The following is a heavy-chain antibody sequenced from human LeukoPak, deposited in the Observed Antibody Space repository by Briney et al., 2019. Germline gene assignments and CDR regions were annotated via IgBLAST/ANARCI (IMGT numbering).Heavy chain of an antibody. Sequence: GGSLRLSCAAAGFTFSSYSMNCVRQAPGKGLEWISYISGRTGTMYYADSVQGRFTISRDNAKNSLYLQLNSLRDEDTAVYYCAREGTSSGYDLTNSWGQGTLVTVSS. CDR1: GFTFSSYS. D-gene: IGHD5-12*01. CDR3: AREGTSSGYDLTNS. V-gene: IGHV3-48*02. J-gene: IGHJ1*01. CDR2: ISGRTGTM.